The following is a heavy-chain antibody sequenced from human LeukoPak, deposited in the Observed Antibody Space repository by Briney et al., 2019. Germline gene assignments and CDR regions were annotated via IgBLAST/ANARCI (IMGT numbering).Heavy chain of an antibody. J-gene: IGHJ4*02. V-gene: IGHV4-4*07. CDR1: GGSISSYY. CDR2: IYTSGST. D-gene: IGHD6-13*01. CDR3: AYMKGSSWYYFDY. Sequence: SETLSLTCTVSGGSISSYYWSWIRQPAGKGREWIGRIYTSGSTDYNPSLKSRVTISVDKSKNQFSLKLSSVTAADTAVYYCAYMKGSSWYYFDYWGQGTLVTVSS.